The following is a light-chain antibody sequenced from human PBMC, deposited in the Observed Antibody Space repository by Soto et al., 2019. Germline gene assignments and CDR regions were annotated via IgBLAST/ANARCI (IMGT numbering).Light chain of an antibody. CDR1: QSISTW. Sequence: DLQMTQSPSTLSASVGYRVTITCRASQSISTWLAWYQQKPGKAPKLLIYAASTLQSGVPSRFSGSGSGTDFTLTISCLQSEDFATYYCQQYYSYPRTFAQGTKVDIK. CDR2: AAS. J-gene: IGKJ1*01. CDR3: QQYYSYPRT. V-gene: IGKV1-5*01.